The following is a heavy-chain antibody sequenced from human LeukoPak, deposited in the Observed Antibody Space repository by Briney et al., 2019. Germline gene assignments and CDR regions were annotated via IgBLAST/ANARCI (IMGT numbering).Heavy chain of an antibody. CDR2: IYHSGST. CDR3: ARAGVLLWFGEFGY. D-gene: IGHD3-10*01. J-gene: IGHJ4*02. V-gene: IGHV4-38-2*02. Sequence: SETLSLTCIVSGYSITSGYYWGWIRQPPGKGLEWIGSIYHSGSTYYNPSLKSRVTISVDTSKNQFSLKLSSVTAADTAVYYCARAGVLLWFGEFGYWGQGTLVTVSS. CDR1: GYSITSGYY.